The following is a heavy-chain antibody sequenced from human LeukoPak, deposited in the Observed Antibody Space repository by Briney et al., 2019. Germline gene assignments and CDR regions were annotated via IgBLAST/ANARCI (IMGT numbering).Heavy chain of an antibody. D-gene: IGHD3-3*01. V-gene: IGHV1-18*01. J-gene: IGHJ4*02. CDR3: ARDRGAEYYDFWSGYSPRSYFDY. CDR2: ISAYNGNT. CDR1: GYTFTSYG. Sequence: ASVKVSCKASGYTFTSYGISWVRQAPGQGLEWMGWISAYNGNTNYAQKLQGRVTMTTDTSTSTAYMELRSLRSDDTAVYYCARDRGAEYYDFWSGYSPRSYFDYWGQGTLVTVSS.